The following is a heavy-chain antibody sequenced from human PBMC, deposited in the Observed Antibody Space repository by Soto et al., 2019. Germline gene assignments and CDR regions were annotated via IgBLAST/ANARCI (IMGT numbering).Heavy chain of an antibody. CDR3: VGQISSGY. V-gene: IGHV3-30*03. J-gene: IGHJ4*02. Sequence: QVQLVESGGGVVQPGGSLRLSCAASGFTFSTYGMHWVRQAPGKGLEWVAVISQDGNTKLYADSVKGRFTISRDNSKNTLCLQMNSLRVEDTAVYYCVGQISSGYWGQGTLVTVSS. CDR1: GFTFSTYG. CDR2: ISQDGNTK. D-gene: IGHD3-10*02.